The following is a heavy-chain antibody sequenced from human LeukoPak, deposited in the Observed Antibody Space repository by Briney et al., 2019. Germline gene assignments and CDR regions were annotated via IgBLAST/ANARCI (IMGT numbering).Heavy chain of an antibody. CDR3: AKDRYSYAFEYSDS. CDR1: GFTFSSYG. D-gene: IGHD5-18*01. Sequence: GGSLRLPCAASGFTFSSYGMHWVRQAPGKRLDWVAVISNDGSKKYYADSVKGRFTISRDNSKNTLSLQVSSLRTEDTAVYYCAKDRYSYAFEYSDSWGQGTLVTVSS. J-gene: IGHJ4*02. CDR2: ISNDGSKK. V-gene: IGHV3-30*18.